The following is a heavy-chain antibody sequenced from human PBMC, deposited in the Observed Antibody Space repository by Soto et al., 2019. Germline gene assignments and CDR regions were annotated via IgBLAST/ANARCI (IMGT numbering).Heavy chain of an antibody. CDR3: ARLDAVAGSSELGP. CDR2: IYYSGST. D-gene: IGHD6-19*01. V-gene: IGHV4-59*01. CDR1: GGSISSYY. Sequence: TETLSLTXTVSGGSISSYYWSWIRQPPGKGLEWIWYIYYSGSTNYNPSLKSRVTISVDTSKNQFSLKLSSVAAADTAVYYCARLDAVAGSSELGPGGQGTLVHVSS. J-gene: IGHJ5*02.